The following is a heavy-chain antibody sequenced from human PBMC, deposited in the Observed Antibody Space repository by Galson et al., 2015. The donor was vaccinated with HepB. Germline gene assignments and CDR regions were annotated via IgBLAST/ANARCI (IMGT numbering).Heavy chain of an antibody. CDR1: GYTFTSYG. CDR2: ISAYNGNT. J-gene: IGHJ6*02. D-gene: IGHD6-13*01. Sequence: SVKVSCKASGYTFTSYGISWVRQAPGQGLEWMGWISAYNGNTNYAQKLQGRVTMTTDTSTSTAYMELRSLRSDDTAVYYCARVRIAAAGTGIWPSGYYYYYGMDVWGQGTTVTVSS. V-gene: IGHV1-18*01. CDR3: ARVRIAAAGTGIWPSGYYYYYGMDV.